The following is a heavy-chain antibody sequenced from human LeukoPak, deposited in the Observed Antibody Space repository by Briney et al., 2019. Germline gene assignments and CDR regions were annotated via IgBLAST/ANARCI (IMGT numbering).Heavy chain of an antibody. CDR2: INQDGSEK. V-gene: IGHV3-7*01. CDR1: GFTFSSYW. Sequence: AGGSLRLSCAAAGFTFSSYWMGWVRQAPGKGLEWVANINQDGSEKYYVDSVKGRFTISRDNAKNSLYLQMNSLRAEDAAVYYCARDGPDSSSSDFDYWGQGTLVTVSS. CDR3: ARDGPDSSSSDFDY. J-gene: IGHJ4*02. D-gene: IGHD6-6*01.